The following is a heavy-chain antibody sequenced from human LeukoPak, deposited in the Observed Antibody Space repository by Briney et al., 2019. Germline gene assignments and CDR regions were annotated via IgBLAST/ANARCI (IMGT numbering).Heavy chain of an antibody. CDR2: TSYDGSDT. CDR1: GFTFSSYG. Sequence: PGGSLRLSCATSGFTFSSYGMHWVRQAPGKGLEWVAVTSYDGSDTYYADSVKGRFTISRDNSKNTLYLQITSLRAEETAVYYCAKDRWIRRISLAGQDYWGQGTLVAVSS. V-gene: IGHV3-30*18. J-gene: IGHJ4*02. CDR3: AKDRWIRRISLAGQDY. D-gene: IGHD6-19*01.